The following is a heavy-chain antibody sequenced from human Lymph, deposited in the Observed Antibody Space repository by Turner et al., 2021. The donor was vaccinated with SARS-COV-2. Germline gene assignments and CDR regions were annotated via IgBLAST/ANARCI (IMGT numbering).Heavy chain of an antibody. CDR1: GIIVSRNY. CDR3: ARDLGTYGMDV. V-gene: IGHV3-53*02. D-gene: IGHD6-13*01. J-gene: IGHJ6*02. CDR2: IYSGGTT. Sequence: EVQLVETGGGLIQPGGSLRLSCAASGIIVSRNYMNWVRQAPGKGLDCVSVIYSGGTTYYADSVKGRVTISRDNFKNTLYLQMNSLRVDDTAVYYCARDLGTYGMDVWGQGTTVTVSS.